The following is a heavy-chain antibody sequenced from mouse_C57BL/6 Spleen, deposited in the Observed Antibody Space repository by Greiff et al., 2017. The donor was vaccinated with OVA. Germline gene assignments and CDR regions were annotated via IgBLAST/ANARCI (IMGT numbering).Heavy chain of an antibody. V-gene: IGHV1-64*01. Sequence: QVQLQQSGAELVKPGASVKLSCKASGYTFTSYWMHWVKQRPGQGLEWIGMIHPNSGSTNYNEKFKSKATLTVDKSSSTAYMQLSSLTSEDSAVYYCARGGRSRDYAMDYWGQGTSVTVSS. J-gene: IGHJ4*01. CDR2: IHPNSGST. CDR1: GYTFTSYW. CDR3: ARGGRSRDYAMDY. D-gene: IGHD1-1*01.